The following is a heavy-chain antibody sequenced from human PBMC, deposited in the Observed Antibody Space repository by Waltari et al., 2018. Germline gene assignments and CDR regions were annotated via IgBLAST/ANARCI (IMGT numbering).Heavy chain of an antibody. Sequence: QVQLQQWGAGLLKPSETLSLTCAVYGGSFSGYYWSWIRQPPGKGVERIGEINHSGSTNYNPYLKSRVTRSVDTSNNQFSLKLSSVTAADTAVYYCARTYDSSGFGFDYWGQGTLVTVSS. V-gene: IGHV4-34*01. CDR2: INHSGST. CDR3: ARTYDSSGFGFDY. CDR1: GGSFSGYY. J-gene: IGHJ4*02. D-gene: IGHD3-22*01.